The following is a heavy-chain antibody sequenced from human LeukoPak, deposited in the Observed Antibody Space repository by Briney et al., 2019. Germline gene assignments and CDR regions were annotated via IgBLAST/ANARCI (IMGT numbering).Heavy chain of an antibody. CDR2: IYYSGST. Sequence: SETLSLTCTVSGGSISSSSYYWGWIRQPPGKGLEWIGSIYYSGSTYYSPSLKSRVTISVDTSKNQFSLRLSSVTAADTAVYYCTSPSGLWFGVFDYWGQGTLVTVSS. D-gene: IGHD3-10*01. J-gene: IGHJ4*02. CDR1: GGSISSSSYY. V-gene: IGHV4-39*07. CDR3: TSPSGLWFGVFDY.